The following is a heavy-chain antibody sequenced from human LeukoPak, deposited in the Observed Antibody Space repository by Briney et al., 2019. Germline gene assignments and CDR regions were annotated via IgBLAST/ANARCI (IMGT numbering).Heavy chain of an antibody. CDR1: GFTFTTYW. V-gene: IGHV3-7*01. Sequence: GGSLRLSCAASGFTFTTYWMTWVRQAPGKGLEWVAKVKQDGSEKYYVDSVKGRFTISRDNAKNSLSLQMNSLRVEDTAVYFCARCDGYHRLWGQGTLVTVSS. D-gene: IGHD5-24*01. CDR3: ARCDGYHRL. CDR2: VKQDGSEK. J-gene: IGHJ4*02.